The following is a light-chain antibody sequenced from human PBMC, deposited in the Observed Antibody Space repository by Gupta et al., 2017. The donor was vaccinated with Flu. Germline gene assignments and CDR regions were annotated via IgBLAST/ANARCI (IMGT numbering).Light chain of an antibody. J-gene: IGKJ5*01. CDR3: KQFNNFPIT. V-gene: IGKV1D-13*01. CDR2: AAS. CDR1: QGSSSD. Sequence: PSSLAASVGDRGTVTCRASQGSSSDLAWYQQKPGKAPKLLIYAASTLGSGVPARFSGSGSGTDFTLTISRLQPEDFAVYYCKQFNNFPITFGQGTRLE.